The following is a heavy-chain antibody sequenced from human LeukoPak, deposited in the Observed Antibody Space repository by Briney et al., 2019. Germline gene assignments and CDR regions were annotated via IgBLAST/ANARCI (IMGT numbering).Heavy chain of an antibody. CDR2: INHSGST. Sequence: ETLSLTCAVYGGSFSGYYWSWIRQPPGKGLEWIGEINHSGSTNYNPSLKSRVTISVDTSKNQFSLKLSSVTAADTAVYYCARAPPRYLFDPWGQGTLVTVSS. J-gene: IGHJ5*02. CDR3: ARAPPRYLFDP. D-gene: IGHD2-2*02. V-gene: IGHV4-34*01. CDR1: GGSFSGYY.